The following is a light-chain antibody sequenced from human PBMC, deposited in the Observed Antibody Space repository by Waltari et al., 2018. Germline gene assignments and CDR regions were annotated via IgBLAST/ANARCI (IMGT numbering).Light chain of an antibody. J-gene: IGKJ5*01. CDR2: KAS. Sequence: IQMTQSPSTLPASLGNRDTNTCRASQSISGWLAWYQQKPGKAPRLLIFKASNLQSGVPSRFSGSGSGTDFTLTISSLQPDDFATYYCQHYNSYSPITFGQGTRLEIK. CDR1: QSISGW. V-gene: IGKV1-5*03. CDR3: QHYNSYSPIT.